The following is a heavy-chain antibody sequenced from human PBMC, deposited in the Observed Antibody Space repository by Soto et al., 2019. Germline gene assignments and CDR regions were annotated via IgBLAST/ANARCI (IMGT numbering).Heavy chain of an antibody. J-gene: IGHJ6*02. CDR2: ISHDGNSK. CDR3: ARDRPPWEQLGHYHGFDD. V-gene: IGHV3-30-3*01. CDR1: GFTFSTYV. Sequence: QEQLVESGGGVVQPGRSLRLSCAASGFTFSTYVMQWVRQAPGKGLEWVAVISHDGNSKNYAASVKGRFNISRDNSKSTVYLEMNSLRVEDTAVDSCARDRPPWEQLGHYHGFDDWGQGTTVTVS. D-gene: IGHD1-26*01.